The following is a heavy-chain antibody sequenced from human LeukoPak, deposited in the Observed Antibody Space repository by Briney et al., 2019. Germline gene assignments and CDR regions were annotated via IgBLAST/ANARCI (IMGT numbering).Heavy chain of an antibody. J-gene: IGHJ6*03. CDR3: ARSEDSGSYYKNYYYYYMDV. Sequence: ASVKVSCKASGYTFTSYGISWVRQAPGQGLEWMGWISAYNGNTNYAQKLQGRVTMTTDTSTSTAYMGLRSLRSDDTAVYYCARSEDSGSYYKNYYYYYMDVWGKGTTVTVSS. CDR2: ISAYNGNT. D-gene: IGHD3-10*01. V-gene: IGHV1-18*01. CDR1: GYTFTSYG.